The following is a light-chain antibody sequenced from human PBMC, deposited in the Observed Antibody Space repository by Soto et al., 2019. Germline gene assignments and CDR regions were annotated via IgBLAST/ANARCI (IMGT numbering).Light chain of an antibody. CDR2: DAS. Sequence: EIVLTQSPGTLSLSPGERATLSCRASQSLGSDLAWYQQKPGQAPRLLIYDASNRATGIPARFSGSGSGTDFTLTISSLEPEDFAVYYCQQRSNWPITFGQGTRLEIK. V-gene: IGKV3-11*01. CDR1: QSLGSD. CDR3: QQRSNWPIT. J-gene: IGKJ5*01.